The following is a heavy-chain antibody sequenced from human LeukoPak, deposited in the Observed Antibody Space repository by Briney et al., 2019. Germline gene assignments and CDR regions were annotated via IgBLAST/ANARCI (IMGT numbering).Heavy chain of an antibody. Sequence: GGSLRLSCAASGFTSSSYGMHWVRQAPGKGLEWVAVISYDGSNKYYADSVKGRFTISRDNSKNTLYLQMNSLRAEDTAVYYCARSYSDAFDIWGQGTMVTVSS. V-gene: IGHV3-30*03. D-gene: IGHD1-26*01. CDR1: GFTSSSYG. J-gene: IGHJ3*02. CDR3: ARSYSDAFDI. CDR2: ISYDGSNK.